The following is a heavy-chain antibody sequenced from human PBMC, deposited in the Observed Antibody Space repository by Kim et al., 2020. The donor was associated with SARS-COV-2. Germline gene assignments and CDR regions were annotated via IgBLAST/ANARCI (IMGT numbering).Heavy chain of an antibody. D-gene: IGHD3-10*01. Sequence: GGSLRLSCAASGFTFDDYAMHWVRQAPGKGLEWVSGISWNSGSIGYADSVKGRFTISRDNAKNSLYLQMNSLRAEDTALYYCAKDQSSGSYYFSCHDYWG. CDR3: AKDQSSGSYYFSCHDY. CDR2: ISWNSGSI. V-gene: IGHV3-9*01. CDR1: GFTFDDYA. J-gene: IGHJ4*01.